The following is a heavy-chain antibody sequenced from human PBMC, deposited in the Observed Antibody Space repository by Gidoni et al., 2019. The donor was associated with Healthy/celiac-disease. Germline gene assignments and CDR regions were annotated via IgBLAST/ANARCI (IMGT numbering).Heavy chain of an antibody. V-gene: IGHV4-61*01. CDR3: ARDQGYDILTPPPMDV. D-gene: IGHD3-9*01. CDR2: IYYSGST. J-gene: IGHJ6*02. Sequence: QVQLQESGPGLVKPSETLSLTCTVSGGSVSSGSYYWSWIRQPPGKGLEWLGYIYYSGSTNYNPSLKSRVTISVDTSKNQFSLKLSSVTAADTAVYYCARDQGYDILTPPPMDVWGQGTTVTVSS. CDR1: GGSVSSGSYY.